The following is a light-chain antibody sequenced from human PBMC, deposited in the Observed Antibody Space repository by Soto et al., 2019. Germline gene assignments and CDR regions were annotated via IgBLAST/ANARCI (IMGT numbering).Light chain of an antibody. J-gene: IGKJ1*01. CDR2: GAS. CDR1: QSVSSSY. CDR3: QLYGRT. Sequence: EIVLTQSPGTLSLSPGERVTLSFRSSQSVSSSYLAWYQQKPGQAPRLLIYGASSRATGIPDRFSGGGSGTDFTLTLSRLEPEDFAVYYCQLYGRTFGQGTKVDI. V-gene: IGKV3-20*01.